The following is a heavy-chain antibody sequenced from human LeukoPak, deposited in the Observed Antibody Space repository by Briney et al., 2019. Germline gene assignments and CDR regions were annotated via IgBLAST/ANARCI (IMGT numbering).Heavy chain of an antibody. Sequence: PGGSLRLSCAASGFTFSSYGMSWVRQAPGKGLEWVSAISGSGGSTYYADSVKGRFTISRDNSKNTLYLQMNSLRAEDTAVYYCASTMVRGVIMGDYWGQGTLVTVSS. J-gene: IGHJ4*02. CDR1: GFTFSSYG. CDR3: ASTMVRGVIMGDY. CDR2: ISGSGGST. V-gene: IGHV3-23*01. D-gene: IGHD3-10*01.